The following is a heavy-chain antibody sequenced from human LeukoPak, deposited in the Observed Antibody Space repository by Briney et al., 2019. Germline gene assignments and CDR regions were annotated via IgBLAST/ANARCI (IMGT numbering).Heavy chain of an antibody. V-gene: IGHV3-15*01. Sequence: PGGSLRLSCAASGFTFSNAWMSWVRQAPEKGLEWVGHINTKTDGGAADYAAPVRGRFTISRDDSKNTLHLQMNSLKTEDTGVYYCTTDQRGIAARIFYYYMDVWGKGPRSPSP. J-gene: IGHJ6*03. CDR1: GFTFSNAW. CDR3: TTDQRGIAARIFYYYMDV. CDR2: INTKTDGGAA. D-gene: IGHD6-6*01.